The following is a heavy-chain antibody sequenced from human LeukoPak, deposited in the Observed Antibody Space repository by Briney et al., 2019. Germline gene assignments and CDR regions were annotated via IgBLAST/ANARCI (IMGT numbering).Heavy chain of an antibody. V-gene: IGHV3-43*01. CDR1: GFIFDDYT. Sequence: GGSLRLSCATSGFIFDDYTMHWVRQVPEKGLEWVSLITWDGETTHYADSVRGRFTISRDSSKNSLYLQMNSLRTEDTAVYYCAKVFYSDSYFDSWGQGTLVIVSS. CDR2: ITWDGETT. CDR3: AKVFYSDSYFDS. J-gene: IGHJ4*02. D-gene: IGHD6-13*01.